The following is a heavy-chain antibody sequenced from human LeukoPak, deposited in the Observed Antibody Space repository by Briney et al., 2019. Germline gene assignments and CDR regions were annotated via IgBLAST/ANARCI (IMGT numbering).Heavy chain of an antibody. V-gene: IGHV1-69*06. Sequence: SVKVSCKASGGTFSSYAISWVRQAPGQGLEWMGGIIPIFGTANYAQKFQGRVTITADKSTSTAYMELRSLRSDDTAVYYCARDLIAVAGTVGYWGQGTLVTVSS. J-gene: IGHJ4*02. D-gene: IGHD6-19*01. CDR1: GGTFSSYA. CDR3: ARDLIAVAGTVGY. CDR2: IIPIFGTA.